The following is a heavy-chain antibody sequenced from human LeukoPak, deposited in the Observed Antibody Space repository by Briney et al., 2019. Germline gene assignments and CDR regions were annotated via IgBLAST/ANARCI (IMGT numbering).Heavy chain of an antibody. CDR2: INPNSGGT. J-gene: IGHJ3*02. CDR1: GYTSTGYY. D-gene: IGHD7-27*01. CDR3: ARDADWGSGAFDI. V-gene: IGHV1-2*04. Sequence: ASVKVSCKASGYTSTGYYMHWVRQAPGQGLEWMGWINPNSGGTNYAQKFQGWVTMTRDTSISTAYMELSRLRSDDTAVYYCARDADWGSGAFDIWGQGTMVTVSS.